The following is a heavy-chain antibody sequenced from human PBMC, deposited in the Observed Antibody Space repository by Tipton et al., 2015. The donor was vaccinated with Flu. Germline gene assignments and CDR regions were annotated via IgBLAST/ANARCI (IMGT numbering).Heavy chain of an antibody. J-gene: IGHJ4*02. CDR1: GDSVSTDFYY. CDR2: IYYTGTT. D-gene: IGHD2-2*01. V-gene: IGHV4-61*03. CDR3: ARGAAGDGCSTTSCQEFDY. Sequence: LRLSCAVSGDSVSTDFYYWSWLRQPPGKGLEWIGYIYYTGTTKFNPSLQSRVTVSVDRSKKYFSLKLSSVTAADTAVYYCARGAAGDGCSTTSCQEFDYWGQGTLVTVSS.